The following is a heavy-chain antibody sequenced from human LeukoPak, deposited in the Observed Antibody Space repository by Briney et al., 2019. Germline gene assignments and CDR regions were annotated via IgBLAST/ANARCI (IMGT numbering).Heavy chain of an antibody. CDR3: ARKAIQYYDSSGHEKYNWFDP. CDR2: ISYDGSNK. J-gene: IGHJ5*02. Sequence: GGSLRLSCAASGFTFSSYATHWVRQAPGKGLEWVAVISYDGSNKYYADSVKGRFTISRDNSKNTLYLQMNSLRAEDTAVYYCARKAIQYYDSSGHEKYNWFDPWGQGTLVTVSS. V-gene: IGHV3-30-3*01. D-gene: IGHD3-22*01. CDR1: GFTFSSYA.